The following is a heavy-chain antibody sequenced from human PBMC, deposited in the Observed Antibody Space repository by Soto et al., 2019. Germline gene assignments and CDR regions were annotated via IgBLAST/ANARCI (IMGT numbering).Heavy chain of an antibody. CDR2: IYYSVST. J-gene: IGHJ6*02. D-gene: IGHD3-10*01. V-gene: IGHV4-61*01. Sequence: SETLSLTWTVSGGSVSSGSYYWSWLRQPPGKGLECIGYIYYSVSTHYNPSLNSQVTRSVDTYKNQFSLKLSSVTAADTAVYYCVREWFGELLFHYYYYGMDVWGQGTTVT. CDR1: GGSVSSGSYY. CDR3: VREWFGELLFHYYYYGMDV.